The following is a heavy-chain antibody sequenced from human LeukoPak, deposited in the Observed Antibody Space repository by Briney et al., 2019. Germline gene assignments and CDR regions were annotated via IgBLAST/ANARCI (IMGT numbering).Heavy chain of an antibody. V-gene: IGHV1-2*02. CDR3: ARNNRNFRRGYAFDI. Sequence: GASVKVSCKASGYTFTGYYMHWVRQAPGQGLEWMGWINPNSGGTNYAQKFQGRVTMTRDTSISTAYMELSRLRSDDTAVYYCARNNRNFRRGYAFDIWGQGTMVTVSS. D-gene: IGHD1-14*01. J-gene: IGHJ3*02. CDR2: INPNSGGT. CDR1: GYTFTGYY.